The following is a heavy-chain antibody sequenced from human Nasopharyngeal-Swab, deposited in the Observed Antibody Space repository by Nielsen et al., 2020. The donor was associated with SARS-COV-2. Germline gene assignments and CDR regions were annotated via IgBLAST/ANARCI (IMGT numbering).Heavy chain of an antibody. CDR3: VRSSSWYYFDY. V-gene: IGHV4-39*01. D-gene: IGHD6-13*01. Sequence: GSLRPSCTVSGVSIAYSTFYWGWIRQPPGKGLEWTGNIYYNGNTYQNPSLQTRLTISVDKSKNQFSLQLSSVTAADTAVYYCVRSSSWYYFDYWAQGTQVTVSS. CDR1: GVSIAYSTFY. CDR2: IYYNGNT. J-gene: IGHJ4*02.